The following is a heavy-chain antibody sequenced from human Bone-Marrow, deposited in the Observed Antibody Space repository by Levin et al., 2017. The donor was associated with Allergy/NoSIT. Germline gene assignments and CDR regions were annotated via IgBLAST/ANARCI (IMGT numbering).Heavy chain of an antibody. D-gene: IGHD2-8*02. J-gene: IGHJ5*02. Sequence: GESLKISCKASGYFFTTRHMHWVRQAPRQGLEWMGLIDPSGGATTYAQKFQGRLTVTRDACTAIVFLELNNLTSEDTAPYYCTRDNRMPGASTGWFDPWGQGTLVTVSS. CDR2: IDPSGGAT. CDR3: TRDNRMPGASTGWFDP. CDR1: GYFFTTRH. V-gene: IGHV1-46*03.